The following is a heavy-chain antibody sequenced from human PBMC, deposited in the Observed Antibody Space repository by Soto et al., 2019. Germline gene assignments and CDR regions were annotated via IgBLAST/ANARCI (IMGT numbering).Heavy chain of an antibody. J-gene: IGHJ2*01. CDR2: IHGSGAIT. Sequence: EVQVLQSGGGLVQPGGSLRLSCAASGLTFSRFAMSWVRQAPGKGLEWVATIHGSGAITNYADSVRGRFTISRDNSKDTMYRQLNTLRVEDTAVYFCAKDKGPGSYTNWCFDVWGRGTLVTVSS. CDR3: AKDKGPGSYTNWCFDV. D-gene: IGHD3-10*01. V-gene: IGHV3-23*01. CDR1: GLTFSRFA.